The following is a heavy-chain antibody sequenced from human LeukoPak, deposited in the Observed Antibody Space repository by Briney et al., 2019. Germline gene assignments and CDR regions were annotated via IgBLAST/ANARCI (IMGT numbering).Heavy chain of an antibody. J-gene: IGHJ6*03. CDR3: ARPQYSRAGGWDYMDV. D-gene: IGHD6-6*01. CDR1: GYTFSGYW. V-gene: IGHV5-51*01. Sequence: LGESLKISCQGSGYTFSGYWIGWVRQPPGKGLEWVAIIHPGDSDTRYSQSFQGLVTISADKSMNTAYLQWSSLKASDTAIYYCARPQYSRAGGWDYMDVWGKGTTVTVSS. CDR2: IHPGDSDT.